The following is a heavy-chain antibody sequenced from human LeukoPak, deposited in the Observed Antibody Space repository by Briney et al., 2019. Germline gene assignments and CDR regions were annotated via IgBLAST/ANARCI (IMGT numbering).Heavy chain of an antibody. CDR1: GFTFSTYA. CDR3: AKDPTPYSGNKFYFDY. J-gene: IGHJ4*02. D-gene: IGHD3-10*01. Sequence: PGGSLRLSCAASGFTFSTYAISWVRQAPGKGLEWVSGMSGTGVTPYYADSVKGRFTISRDNSKSTLYLQMNGLRADDTAVYFCAKDPTPYSGNKFYFDYWGQGTLVTVSS. V-gene: IGHV3-23*01. CDR2: MSGTGVTP.